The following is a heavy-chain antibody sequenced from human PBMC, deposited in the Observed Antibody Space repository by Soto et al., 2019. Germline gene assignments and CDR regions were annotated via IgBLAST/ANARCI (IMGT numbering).Heavy chain of an antibody. CDR3: ARQRTSVVTQAYFDV. CDR2: IYYSGST. Sequence: SETLSLTCTVSGGSISGYYWSWIRQPAGKGLEWIGSIYYSGSTYNNPSLRSRVSMSIDTSKDQFSLKLKSVTAADTALYFCARQRTSVVTQAYFDVWGPGSLVTVSS. D-gene: IGHD2-21*02. CDR1: GGSISGYY. V-gene: IGHV4-59*04. J-gene: IGHJ4*02.